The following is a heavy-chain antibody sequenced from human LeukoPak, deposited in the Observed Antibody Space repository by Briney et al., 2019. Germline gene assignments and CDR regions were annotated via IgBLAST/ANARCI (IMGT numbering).Heavy chain of an antibody. J-gene: IGHJ4*02. CDR2: INPNSGGT. V-gene: IGHV1-2*02. Sequence: ASVKVSCKASGYTFTGYYMHWVRQAPGQGLEWMGWINPNSGGTNYAQKFQGRVTMTRDTSISTAYMELSRLRSDDTAVYYCAGDTPSRGGDLGAFDYWGQGTLVTVSS. D-gene: IGHD2-21*01. CDR3: AGDTPSRGGDLGAFDY. CDR1: GYTFTGYY.